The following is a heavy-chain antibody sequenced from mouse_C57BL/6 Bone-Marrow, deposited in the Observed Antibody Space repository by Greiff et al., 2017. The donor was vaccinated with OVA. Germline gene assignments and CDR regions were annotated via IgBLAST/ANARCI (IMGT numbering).Heavy chain of an antibody. J-gene: IGHJ2*01. CDR3: AREEDYYGSRRFFDY. V-gene: IGHV1-54*01. CDR1: GYAFTNYL. Sequence: VQLQQSGAELVRPGTSVKVSCKASGYAFTNYLIEWVKQRPGQGLEWIGVINPGSGGTNYNEKFKGKATLTADKSSSTAYMQLSSLTSEDSAVYYCAREEDYYGSRRFFDYWGQGPLSQSPQ. D-gene: IGHD1-1*01. CDR2: INPGSGGT.